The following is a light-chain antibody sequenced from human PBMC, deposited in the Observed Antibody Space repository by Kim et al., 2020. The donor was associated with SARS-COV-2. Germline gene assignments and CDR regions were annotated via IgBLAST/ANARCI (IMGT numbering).Light chain of an antibody. J-gene: IGLJ1*01. CDR2: GKN. V-gene: IGLV3-19*01. CDR3: NSRDSSGNHLV. Sequence: SSELTQDPAVSVALAQTVRITCQGDSLRRYYASWYQQKPGQAPVLVIYGKNNRPSGIPDRFSGSSSGNTASLTITGAQAEDEADYYCNSRDSSGNHLVFG. CDR1: SLRRYY.